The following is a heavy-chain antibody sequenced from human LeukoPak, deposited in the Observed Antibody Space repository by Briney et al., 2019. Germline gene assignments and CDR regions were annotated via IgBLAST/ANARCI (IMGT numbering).Heavy chain of an antibody. Sequence: ATVKVSCKASGYTFTSYYIHWVRQAPGQGLEWMGVINPSGGSTSYAQRFQGRVTMIRDTSKSTVYMELSSLRSEDTAVYYCAAATGASGFDYWGQGTLVTVSS. CDR3: AAATGASGFDY. J-gene: IGHJ4*02. CDR2: INPSGGST. V-gene: IGHV1-46*01. CDR1: GYTFTSYY. D-gene: IGHD6-13*01.